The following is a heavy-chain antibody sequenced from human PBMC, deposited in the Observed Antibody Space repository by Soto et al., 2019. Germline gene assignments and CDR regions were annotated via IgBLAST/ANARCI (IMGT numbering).Heavy chain of an antibody. CDR1: GFTFSSYG. D-gene: IGHD3-22*01. Sequence: GGSLRLSCAASGFTFSSYGMHWVRQAPGKGLEWVAVISYDGSNKYYADSVKGRFTISRDNSKNTLYLQMNSLRAEDTAVYYCAKDRYYDSSGYLFDPWGQGTLVTAPQ. CDR2: ISYDGSNK. J-gene: IGHJ5*02. V-gene: IGHV3-30*18. CDR3: AKDRYYDSSGYLFDP.